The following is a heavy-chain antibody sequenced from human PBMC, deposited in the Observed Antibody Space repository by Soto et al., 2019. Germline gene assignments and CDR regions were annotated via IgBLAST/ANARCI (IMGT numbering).Heavy chain of an antibody. Sequence: EVQLLESGGGLVQPGGSLRLSCAASGFTFTTYAMSWVRQAPGKGLEWVSDISGSGGVTYYADSVKGRFTVSRDNFKNTLYLQMNSLRAEDTAVYYCAKESLTDPLSQFDYWGQGTLVTVSS. V-gene: IGHV3-23*01. CDR2: ISGSGGVT. CDR1: GFTFTTYA. J-gene: IGHJ4*02. D-gene: IGHD2-15*01. CDR3: AKESLTDPLSQFDY.